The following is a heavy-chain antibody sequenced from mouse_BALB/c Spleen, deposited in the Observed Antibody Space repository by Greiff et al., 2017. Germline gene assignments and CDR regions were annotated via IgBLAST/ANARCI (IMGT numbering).Heavy chain of an antibody. CDR3: ARNDGYYGFWFAY. CDR1: GYTFTSYW. Sequence: QVQLKESGAELAKPGASVKMSCKASGYTFTSYWMHWVKQRPGQGLEWIGYINPSTGYTEYNQKFKDKATLTADKSSSTAYMQLSSLTSEDSAVYYCARNDGYYGFWFAYWGQGTLVTVSA. J-gene: IGHJ3*01. CDR2: INPSTGYT. V-gene: IGHV1-7*01. D-gene: IGHD2-3*01.